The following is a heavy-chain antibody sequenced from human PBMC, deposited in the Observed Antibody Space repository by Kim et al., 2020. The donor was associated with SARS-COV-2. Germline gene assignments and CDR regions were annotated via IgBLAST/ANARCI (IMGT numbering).Heavy chain of an antibody. J-gene: IGHJ4*02. D-gene: IGHD5-18*01. CDR1: GFTFSSYG. CDR3: AKDRDTAILHY. CDR2: ISYDGSNK. V-gene: IGHV3-30*18. Sequence: GGSLRLSCAASGFTFSSYGMHWVRQAPGKGLEWVAVISYDGSNKYYADSVKGRFTISRDNSKNTLYLQMNSLRAEDTAVYYCAKDRDTAILHYWGQGTLVTVSS.